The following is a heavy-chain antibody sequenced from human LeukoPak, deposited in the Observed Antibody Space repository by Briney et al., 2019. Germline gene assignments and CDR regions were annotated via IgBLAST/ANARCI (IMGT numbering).Heavy chain of an antibody. CDR3: ASRRFLEWLQKPANWFDP. Sequence: PSETLSLTCTVSGGSISSYYWSWIRQPAGKGLEWIGRIYTSGSTNYNPSLKSRVTISVDTSKNQFSLKLSSVTAADTAVYYCASRRFLEWLQKPANWFDPWGQGTLVTVSS. CDR1: GGSISSYY. CDR2: IYTSGST. J-gene: IGHJ5*02. D-gene: IGHD3-3*01. V-gene: IGHV4-4*07.